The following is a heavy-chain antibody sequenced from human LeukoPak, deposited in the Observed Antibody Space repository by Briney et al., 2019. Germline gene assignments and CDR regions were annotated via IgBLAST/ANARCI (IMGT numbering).Heavy chain of an antibody. CDR3: ARDSQYYYDSSGYYPSYYFDY. J-gene: IGHJ4*02. V-gene: IGHV3-53*05. CDR1: GFIVSSYY. CDR2: LYTDGNA. Sequence: AGGSLRLSCAASGFIVSSYYMSWVRQAPGKGLEWLSILYTDGNAYYAASVKGRFTISRDNSKNTLYLQMNSLRAEDTAVYYCARDSQYYYDSSGYYPSYYFDYWGQGTLVTVSS. D-gene: IGHD3-22*01.